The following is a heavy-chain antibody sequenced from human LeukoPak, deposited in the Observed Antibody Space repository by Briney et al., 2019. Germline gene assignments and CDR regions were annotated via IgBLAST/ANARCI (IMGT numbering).Heavy chain of an antibody. J-gene: IGHJ6*04. D-gene: IGHD2-15*01. CDR2: IIPIFGTA. Sequence: SVKVSCTASGGTFSSYAISWVRQAPGQGLEWMGGIIPIFGTANYAQKFQGRVTITADESTSAAYMELSSLRSEDTAVYYCARGVVAATDYYYYYGMDVWGKGTTVTVSS. V-gene: IGHV1-69*13. CDR1: GGTFSSYA. CDR3: ARGVVAATDYYYYYGMDV.